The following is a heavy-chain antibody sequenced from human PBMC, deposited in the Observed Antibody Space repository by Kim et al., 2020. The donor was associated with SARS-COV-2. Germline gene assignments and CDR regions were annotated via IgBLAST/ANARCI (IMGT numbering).Heavy chain of an antibody. D-gene: IGHD1-1*01. J-gene: IGHJ4*02. CDR2: IYPGDSDT. CDR3: AIQGTDTQYYFDY. CDR1: GYSFTSYW. V-gene: IGHV5-51*01. Sequence: GESLKISCKGSGYSFTSYWIGWVRQMPGNGLEWMGIIYPGDSDTRYSPSFQGQVTISADKSICTAYLQWSSLKASDTAMYYCAIQGTDTQYYFDYWGQGNLVTVSA.